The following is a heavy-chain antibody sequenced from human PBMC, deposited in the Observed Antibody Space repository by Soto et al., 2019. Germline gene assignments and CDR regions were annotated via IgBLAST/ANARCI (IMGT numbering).Heavy chain of an antibody. V-gene: IGHV1-69*01. Sequence: QVQLVQSGAEVKKPGSSVKVSCKASGGTFSSYAISWVRQAPGQGLECMGGIIPISGTANYAQKFQGRDTITADESTSTAYMEPSSLRSEDTAAYYCARVEELELRGNWFDPWGQGTMVTVSS. CDR2: IIPISGTA. J-gene: IGHJ5*02. D-gene: IGHD1-7*01. CDR3: ARVEELELRGNWFDP. CDR1: GGTFSSYA.